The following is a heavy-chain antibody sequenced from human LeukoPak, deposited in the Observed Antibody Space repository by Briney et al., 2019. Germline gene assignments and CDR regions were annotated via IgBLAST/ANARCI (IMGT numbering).Heavy chain of an antibody. CDR1: GFTFSSYA. CDR3: AKDRLGVAGITSESYYFDY. V-gene: IGHV3-23*01. D-gene: IGHD6-19*01. J-gene: IGHJ4*02. Sequence: GWSLRLSCAACGFTFSSYALSWVRLAPGKGREWVSAISGSGGSTYYADSVKGRFTIPRDNSKNTLYLQMNSLRAEDTAVYYCAKDRLGVAGITSESYYFDYWGQGTLVTVSS. CDR2: ISGSGGST.